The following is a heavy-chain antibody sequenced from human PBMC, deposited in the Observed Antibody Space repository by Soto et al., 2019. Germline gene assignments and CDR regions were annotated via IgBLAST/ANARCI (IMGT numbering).Heavy chain of an antibody. D-gene: IGHD2-15*01. CDR1: GYTFTSYA. J-gene: IGHJ6*02. CDR2: INAGNGNT. Sequence: ASVKVSCKASGYTFTSYAMHWVRQAPGQRLEWMGWINAGNGNTKYSQKFQGRVTITRDTSASTAYMELSSLRSEDTAVYYCARGGGLLYYYYGMDVWGQGTTVTVSS. V-gene: IGHV1-3*01. CDR3: ARGGGLLYYYYGMDV.